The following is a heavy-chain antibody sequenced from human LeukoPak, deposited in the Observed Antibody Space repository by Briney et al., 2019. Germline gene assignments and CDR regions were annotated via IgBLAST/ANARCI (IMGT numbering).Heavy chain of an antibody. CDR3: AKVVVRGGARGTYYFDY. V-gene: IGHV3-23*01. J-gene: IGHJ4*02. D-gene: IGHD3-10*01. CDR1: GFTFSSYA. Sequence: GGSLRLSCAASGFTFSSYAMSWVRQAPGKGLEWASAISGSGGSTYYADSVKGRFTISRDNSKNTLYLQMNSLRAEDTAVYYCAKVVVRGGARGTYYFDYWGQGTLVTVSS. CDR2: ISGSGGST.